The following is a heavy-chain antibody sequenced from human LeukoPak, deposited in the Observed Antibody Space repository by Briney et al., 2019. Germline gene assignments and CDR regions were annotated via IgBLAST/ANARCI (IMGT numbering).Heavy chain of an antibody. CDR3: ATFCSGGDCYSFAP. CDR1: GFTFSSYA. Sequence: GGSLRLSCAASGFTFSSYAMSWVRQAPGKGLEWVSAISGSGGSTYYADSVKGRSTISRDNSKNTLYLQMDSLRVEDTAVYYCATFCSGGDCYSFAPWGQGTLVTVSS. J-gene: IGHJ5*02. V-gene: IGHV3-23*01. D-gene: IGHD2-15*01. CDR2: ISGSGGST.